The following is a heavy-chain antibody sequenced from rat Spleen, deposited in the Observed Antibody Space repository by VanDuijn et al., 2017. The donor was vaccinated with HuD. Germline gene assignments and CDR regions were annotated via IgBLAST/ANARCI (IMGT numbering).Heavy chain of an antibody. J-gene: IGHJ2*01. V-gene: IGHV5-62*01. CDR2: ISSSSGT. CDR3: ARMGADY. Sequence: VQLVESGGGLVQPGKSLKLSCSASGFTFSSYGMHWIRQAPGKGLDWVAYISSSSGTVYADAVKGRFTISRDNAKNTLYLQLNSLKSEDTAIYYCARMGADYWGQGVMVTVSS. CDR1: GFTFSSYG.